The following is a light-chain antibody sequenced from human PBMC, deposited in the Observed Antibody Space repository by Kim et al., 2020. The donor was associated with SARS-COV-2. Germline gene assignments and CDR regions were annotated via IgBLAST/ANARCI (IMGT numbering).Light chain of an antibody. CDR3: QQYYSAPT. V-gene: IGKV4-1*01. Sequence: DIVMTQSPDSLAVSLGERATINCKSSQSVLYSSNNKNYLAWYQQKPGQSPKLLIYWASTRESGVPDRFSGSGSGTDFTLTISSLQAEDVAVYYCQQYYSAPTFGGGTKLEIK. CDR2: WAS. J-gene: IGKJ4*01. CDR1: QSVLYSSNNKNY.